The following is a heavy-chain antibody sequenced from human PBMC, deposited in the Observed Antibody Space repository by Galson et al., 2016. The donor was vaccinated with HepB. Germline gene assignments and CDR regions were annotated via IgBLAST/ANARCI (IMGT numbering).Heavy chain of an antibody. CDR2: IWSDGSNK. D-gene: IGHD6-19*01. J-gene: IGHJ6*02. Sequence: SLRLSCAASGFTFGRHGMHWVRQAPGKGPEWVAVIWSDGSNKYYADSVKGRFTISRDNPKNTLYLQMKSLRVDDTAVYYCAKIWGKSSGWYGSSYYQYGMDVWGQGTTVSVSS. CDR3: AKIWGKSSGWYGSSYYQYGMDV. V-gene: IGHV3-33*06. CDR1: GFTFGRHG.